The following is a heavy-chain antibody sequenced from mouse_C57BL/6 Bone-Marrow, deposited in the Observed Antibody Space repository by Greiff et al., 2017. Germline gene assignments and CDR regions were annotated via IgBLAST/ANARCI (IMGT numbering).Heavy chain of an antibody. Sequence: EVQLMESGGDLVKPGGSLKLSCAASGFTFSSYGMSWVRQTPDKRLEWVATISSGGSYTYYPDSVKGRFTISRDNAKNTLYLQMSSLKSEDTAMYYCARPEVVATDWFAYWGQGTLVTVSA. CDR2: ISSGGSYT. CDR3: ARPEVVATDWFAY. J-gene: IGHJ3*01. D-gene: IGHD1-1*01. CDR1: GFTFSSYG. V-gene: IGHV5-6*01.